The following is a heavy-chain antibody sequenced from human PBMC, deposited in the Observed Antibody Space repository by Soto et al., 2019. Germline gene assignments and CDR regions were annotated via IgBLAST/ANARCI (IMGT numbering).Heavy chain of an antibody. D-gene: IGHD6-6*01. J-gene: IGHJ5*02. CDR2: IYYSGST. Sequence: NPSETLSLTCTVSGGPISSGDYYWSWIRQPPGKGLEWIGYIYYSGSTYYNPSLKSRVTISVDTSKNQFSLKLSSVTAADTAVYYCARGRRRIAARPGYNWFDPWGQGTLVTVSS. CDR1: GGPISSGDYY. V-gene: IGHV4-30-4*01. CDR3: ARGRRRIAARPGYNWFDP.